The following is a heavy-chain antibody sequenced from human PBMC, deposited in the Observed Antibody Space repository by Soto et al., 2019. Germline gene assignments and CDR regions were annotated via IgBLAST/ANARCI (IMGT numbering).Heavy chain of an antibody. CDR2: VNLSGRS. J-gene: IGHJ4*02. CDR1: GESFNDHF. V-gene: IGHV4-34*01. Sequence: PSETLSLTCSISGESFNDHFWGWLRQPPGKGLEWIGDVNLSGRSNYNPSLKSRVTISIDTSKNQFSLKLNSVTAADTAVYYCGRVFAYWGPGALVT. CDR3: GRVFAY. D-gene: IGHD3-16*01.